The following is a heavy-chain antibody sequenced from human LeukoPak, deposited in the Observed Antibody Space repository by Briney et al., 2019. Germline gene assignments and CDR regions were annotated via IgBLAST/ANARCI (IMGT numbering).Heavy chain of an antibody. CDR3: ARGPYCGGGTCYTLGAFDI. CDR2: ISHSGGST. J-gene: IGHJ3*02. CDR1: GFTFSSSV. Sequence: GGSLRLSCVASGFTFSSSVMSWVRQAPGKGLEWVSGISHSGGSTYYADSVKGRFNISRDNSRNTVYLQMNSLRAEDSAVYHCARGPYCGGGTCYTLGAFDIWGQGTLASVSS. D-gene: IGHD2-15*01. V-gene: IGHV3-23*01.